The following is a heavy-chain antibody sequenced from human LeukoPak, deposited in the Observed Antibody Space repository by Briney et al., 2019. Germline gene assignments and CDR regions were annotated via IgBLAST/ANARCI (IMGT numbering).Heavy chain of an antibody. V-gene: IGHV4-59*08. D-gene: IGHD6-6*01. Sequence: PSETLSLTCSVSGGSITRHYWSWIRQSPGKGLEWISYISYTGSTRYNPSFQSRVTISLDTSKTHFSLELTSVTAADTAVYYCARVTRDLKKGSSLNWFDPWGQGTLVTVSS. CDR3: ARVTRDLKKGSSLNWFDP. J-gene: IGHJ5*02. CDR2: ISYTGST. CDR1: GGSITRHY.